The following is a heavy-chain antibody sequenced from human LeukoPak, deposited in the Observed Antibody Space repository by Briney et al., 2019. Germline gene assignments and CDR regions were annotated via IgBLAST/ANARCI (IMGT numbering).Heavy chain of an antibody. D-gene: IGHD3-3*01. J-gene: IGHJ6*03. CDR1: GFTFSSYG. V-gene: IGHV3-33*08. CDR3: ARERGSDFWSGYGYYYYMDV. Sequence: GGSLRLSCAASGFTFSSYGMHWVRQAPGKGLEWVAVIWYDGSNKYYADSVKGRFTISRDNSKNTLYLQMNSLTAEDTAVYYCARERGSDFWSGYGYYYYMDVWGKGTTVTVSS. CDR2: IWYDGSNK.